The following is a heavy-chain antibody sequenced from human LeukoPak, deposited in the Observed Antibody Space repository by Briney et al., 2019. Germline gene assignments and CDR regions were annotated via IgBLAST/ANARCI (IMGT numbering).Heavy chain of an antibody. V-gene: IGHV4-38-2*02. Sequence: SETLSLTCTVSGYSISSGYFWSWIRQPPGKGLEWIGEINHSGSTNYNPSLKSRVTISVDTSKNQFSLKLSSVTAADTAVYYCARGRALWYYYDSSGYSIWGQGTMVTVSS. J-gene: IGHJ3*02. D-gene: IGHD3-22*01. CDR3: ARGRALWYYYDSSGYSI. CDR1: GYSISSGYF. CDR2: INHSGST.